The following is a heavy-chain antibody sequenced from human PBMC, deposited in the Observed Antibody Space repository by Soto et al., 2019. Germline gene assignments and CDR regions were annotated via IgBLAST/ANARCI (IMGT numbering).Heavy chain of an antibody. D-gene: IGHD5-12*01. V-gene: IGHV1-3*01. CDR1: GYTFTSYA. Sequence: ASVKVSCKASGYTFTSYAMHWVRQAPGQRLEWMGWINAGNGNTKYSQKFQGRVTITRDTSASTAYMELSSLRSEDTAVYYCARAVGYSGYDYLNYYYYGMDVWGQGTTVTVCS. CDR2: INAGNGNT. CDR3: ARAVGYSGYDYLNYYYYGMDV. J-gene: IGHJ6*02.